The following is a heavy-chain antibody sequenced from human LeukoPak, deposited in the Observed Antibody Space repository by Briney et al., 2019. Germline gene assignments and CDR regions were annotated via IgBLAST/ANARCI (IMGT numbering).Heavy chain of an antibody. J-gene: IGHJ6*02. CDR3: TRGPTGRWLYYGMDV. V-gene: IGHV3-49*04. Sequence: TGGSLRLSCITSGFTFGDHAMSWVRQAPGKGLDWVGFIRSKGYGGTTEYAASVKGGFTISRDDSKSIAYLQMNSLKSEDTAVYYCTRGPTGRWLYYGMDVWGQGTTVIVSS. CDR1: GFTFGDHA. CDR2: IRSKGYGGTT. D-gene: IGHD5-24*01.